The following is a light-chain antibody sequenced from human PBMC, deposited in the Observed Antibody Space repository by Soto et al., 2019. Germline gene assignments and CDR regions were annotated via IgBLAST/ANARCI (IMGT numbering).Light chain of an antibody. CDR3: QHYYTYSWT. CDR2: NAS. V-gene: IGKV1-5*01. CDR1: QSISTW. J-gene: IGKJ1*01. Sequence: DIQMTQSPSTLSASVGDRVTITCRASQSISTWLAWYQQKPGKAPDLLIYNASTLESGVPSRFSGSGSGTEFALTIGSRQPDVLASYFLQHYYTYSWTFGQGTKVEFK.